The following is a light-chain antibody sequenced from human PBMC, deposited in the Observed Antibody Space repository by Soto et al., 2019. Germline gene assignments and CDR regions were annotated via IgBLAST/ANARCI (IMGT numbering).Light chain of an antibody. CDR2: GAS. CDR3: QQYNNWPLLT. J-gene: IGKJ4*01. V-gene: IGKV3-15*01. Sequence: EIVMTQSPGTLSVSPGERATLSCRASQSVSSNLAWYQQKPGQAPRLLISGASTRATGIPARFSGSGSGTEFTLTISSLQSEDFAVYYCQQYNNWPLLTFGGGTKVEIK. CDR1: QSVSSN.